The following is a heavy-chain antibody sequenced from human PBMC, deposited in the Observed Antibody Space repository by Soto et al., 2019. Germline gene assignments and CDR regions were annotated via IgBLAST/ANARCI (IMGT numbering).Heavy chain of an antibody. D-gene: IGHD4-17*01. CDR1: GGSISSGGYY. Sequence: QVQLQESGPGLVKPSQTLSLTCTVSGGSISSGGYYWSWIRQHPGKGLEWIGYIYYSGSTYYNPSLKSRVTISVDTSKNQFSLKLSAVTAADTALYCCAGDAHGDYFCGSFVAWGQATQVRVSS. CDR3: AGDAHGDYFCGSFVA. J-gene: IGHJ5*02. CDR2: IYYSGST. V-gene: IGHV4-31*03.